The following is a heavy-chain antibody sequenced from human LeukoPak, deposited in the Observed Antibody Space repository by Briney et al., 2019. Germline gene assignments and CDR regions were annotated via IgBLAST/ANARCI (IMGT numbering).Heavy chain of an antibody. CDR3: ARRVGSSESSYYFDY. Sequence: HPGGSLRLSCAASGFTFNIYWMHWVRQAPGKGLLCVSLISSDGSITSYADSVKGRFTMSRHNAKNTVYLQMNSLRVEDTAVYYCARRVGSSESSYYFDYWGQGTLVTVSS. CDR1: GFTFNIYW. CDR2: ISSDGSIT. V-gene: IGHV3-74*01. D-gene: IGHD3-22*01. J-gene: IGHJ4*02.